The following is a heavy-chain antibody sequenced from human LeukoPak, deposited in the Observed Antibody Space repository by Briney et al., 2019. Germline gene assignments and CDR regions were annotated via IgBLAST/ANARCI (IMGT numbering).Heavy chain of an antibody. Sequence: GGSLRLSCTASGFTFSDYYMSWIRQAPGKGLEWVSYISKTDSSTNYADSVRGRFTISRDDAKSSLYLQMNSLRAEDTAVYYCANSKQLCYDYWGQGTLVTVSS. D-gene: IGHD5-18*01. J-gene: IGHJ4*02. CDR3: ANSKQLCYDY. CDR1: GFTFSDYY. V-gene: IGHV3-11*04. CDR2: ISKTDSST.